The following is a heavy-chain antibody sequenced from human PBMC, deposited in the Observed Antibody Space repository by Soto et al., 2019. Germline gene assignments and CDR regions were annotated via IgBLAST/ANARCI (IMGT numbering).Heavy chain of an antibody. CDR1: GFTFSSYS. D-gene: IGHD6-19*01. CDR3: ARGGEPVAGPIGGMDV. V-gene: IGHV3-21*01. Sequence: GGSLRLSCAASGFTFSSYSMNWVRQAPGKGLEWVSSISSSSSYIYYADSVKGRFTISRDNAKNSLYLQMNSPRAEDTAVYYCARGGEPVAGPIGGMDVWGQGTTVTVSS. J-gene: IGHJ6*02. CDR2: ISSSSSYI.